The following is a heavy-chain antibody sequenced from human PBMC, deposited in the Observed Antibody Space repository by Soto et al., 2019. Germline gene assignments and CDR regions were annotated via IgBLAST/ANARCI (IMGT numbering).Heavy chain of an antibody. CDR1: GFTFSSYS. D-gene: IGHD3-22*01. CDR2: ISSSSSTI. J-gene: IGHJ4*02. V-gene: IGHV3-48*02. Sequence: GGSLRLSCAASGFTFSSYSMNWVRQAPGKGLEWVSYISSSSSTIYYADSVKGRFTISRDNAKNSLYLQMNSLRDEDTAVYYCARGYYYDSSGYYHFDYWGQGTLVTVSS. CDR3: ARGYYYDSSGYYHFDY.